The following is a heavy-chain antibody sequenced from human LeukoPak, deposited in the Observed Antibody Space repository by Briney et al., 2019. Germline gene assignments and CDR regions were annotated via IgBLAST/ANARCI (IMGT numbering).Heavy chain of an antibody. CDR2: INHSGST. D-gene: IGHD1-1*01. Sequence: PSETLSLTCAVYGGSFSGYYWSWIRQPPGKGLEWIGEINHSGSTNYNPSLKSRVTISVDTSKNQFSLKLNSVTAADTAVYYCARHGNNWFVDYWGQGTLVTVSP. CDR3: ARHGNNWFVDY. CDR1: GGSFSGYY. J-gene: IGHJ4*02. V-gene: IGHV4-34*01.